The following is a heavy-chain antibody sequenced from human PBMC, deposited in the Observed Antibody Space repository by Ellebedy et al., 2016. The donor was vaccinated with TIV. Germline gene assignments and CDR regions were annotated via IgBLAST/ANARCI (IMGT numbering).Heavy chain of an antibody. V-gene: IGHV3-64D*09. J-gene: IGHJ1*01. Sequence: PGGSLRLSCSASGFTFSSYAMHWVRQAPGKGLEYVSAVNSNGGTTYYADSVKGRFTISRDNSKNTLFLQMSSLRPEDTAVYYCAESNSSTFYHWGQGTLVTVSS. CDR3: AESNSSTFYH. CDR2: VNSNGGTT. CDR1: GFTFSSYA. D-gene: IGHD5-24*01.